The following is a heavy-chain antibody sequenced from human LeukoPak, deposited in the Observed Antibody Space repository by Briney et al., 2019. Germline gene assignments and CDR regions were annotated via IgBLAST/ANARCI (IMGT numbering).Heavy chain of an antibody. V-gene: IGHV3-21*01. J-gene: IGHJ4*02. Sequence: SGGSLRLSCAASGFTFSSYSMNWVRQAPGKGLEWVSSISSSSSYIYYADSVKGRFTISRDNAKNSLYLQMNSLRAEDTAVYYCARDARPQVDYWGQGTLVTVFS. CDR3: ARDARPQVDY. CDR1: GFTFSSYS. CDR2: ISSSSSYI.